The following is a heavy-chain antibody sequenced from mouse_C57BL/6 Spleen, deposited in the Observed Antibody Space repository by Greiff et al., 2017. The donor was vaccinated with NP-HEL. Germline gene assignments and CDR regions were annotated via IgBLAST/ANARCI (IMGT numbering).Heavy chain of an antibody. J-gene: IGHJ4*01. Sequence: QVQLQQSGAELVMPGASVKLSCKASGYTFTSYWMHWVKQRPGQGLEWIGEIDPSDSYTNYNQKFKGKSTLTVDKSSSTAYMQLSSLTSEDSAVYYCARLGYYGSSYSYYAMDYWGQGTSVTVSS. V-gene: IGHV1-69*01. CDR3: ARLGYYGSSYSYYAMDY. CDR1: GYTFTSYW. D-gene: IGHD1-1*01. CDR2: IDPSDSYT.